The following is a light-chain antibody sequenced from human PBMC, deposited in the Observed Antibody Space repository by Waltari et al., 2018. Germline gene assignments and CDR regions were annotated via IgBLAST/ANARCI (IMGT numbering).Light chain of an antibody. V-gene: IGKV3-20*01. CDR2: GAS. CDR3: QQYGSSPRT. J-gene: IGKJ1*01. CDR1: QSVSSSY. Sequence: QSPGTLSLSPGERATLSCRASQSVSSSYLAWYQQKPGQAPRLLIYGASSRATGIPDRFSGSGSGTDFTLTISRLEPEDFAVYYCQQYGSSPRTFGQGTKVEIK.